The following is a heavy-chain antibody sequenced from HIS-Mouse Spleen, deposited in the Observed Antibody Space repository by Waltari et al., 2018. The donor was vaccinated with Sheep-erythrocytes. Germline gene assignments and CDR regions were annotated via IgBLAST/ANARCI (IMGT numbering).Heavy chain of an antibody. CDR1: GFTFSSYS. CDR3: ARVSVAARFDY. CDR2: ISSSISYI. Sequence: EVQLVESGGGLVKHGGSLRLSCAASGFTFSSYSMNWVRQAPGKGLEWVSSISSSISYIYYADSVKGRFTISRDNAKNSLYLQMNSLRAEDTAVYYCARVSVAARFDYWGQGTLVTVSS. D-gene: IGHD6-6*01. J-gene: IGHJ4*02. V-gene: IGHV3-21*01.